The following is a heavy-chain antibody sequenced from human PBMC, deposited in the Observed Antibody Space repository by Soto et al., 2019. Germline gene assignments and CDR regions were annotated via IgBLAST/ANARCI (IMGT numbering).Heavy chain of an antibody. Sequence: GGSLRLSCAASGFTFSSYAMSWVRQAPGKGLEWVSAISGSGGSTYYADSGKGRFTISRDNSKNTLYLQMNSLRAEDTAVYYCAKDGIAAAGRTYYFDYWGQGTLVTVSS. CDR1: GFTFSSYA. D-gene: IGHD6-13*01. CDR2: ISGSGGST. CDR3: AKDGIAAAGRTYYFDY. J-gene: IGHJ4*02. V-gene: IGHV3-23*01.